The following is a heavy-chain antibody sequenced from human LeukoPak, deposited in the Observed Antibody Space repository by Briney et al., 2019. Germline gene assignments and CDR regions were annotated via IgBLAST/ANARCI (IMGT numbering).Heavy chain of an antibody. CDR2: INPNSGGT. J-gene: IGHJ3*01. CDR1: GYTFTAYY. D-gene: IGHD3-22*01. V-gene: IGHV1-2*02. CDR3: ARVGHYDNSNYADDVFDF. Sequence: GASVKVSCKVSGYTFTAYYIHWVRQAPGQGLERMGWINPNSGGTKYAQKFQVRVTLTRDTSINTAYMELSGLKSDDTALYYCARVGHYDNSNYADDVFDFWGQGTMVTVSS.